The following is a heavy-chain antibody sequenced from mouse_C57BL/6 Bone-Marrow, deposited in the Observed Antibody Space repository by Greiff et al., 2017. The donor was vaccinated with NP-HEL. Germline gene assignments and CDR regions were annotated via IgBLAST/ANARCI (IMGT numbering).Heavy chain of an antibody. Sequence: EVMLVESGEGLVKPGGSLKLSCAASGFTFSSYAMSWVRQTPEKRLEWVAYISSGGDYIYYADTVKGRFTISRDNARNTLYLQMSSLKSEDTAMYYCTRWGDYCAWFAYWGQGTLVTVSA. CDR2: ISSGGDYI. J-gene: IGHJ3*01. D-gene: IGHD2-13*01. CDR1: GFTFSSYA. CDR3: TRWGDYCAWFAY. V-gene: IGHV5-9-1*02.